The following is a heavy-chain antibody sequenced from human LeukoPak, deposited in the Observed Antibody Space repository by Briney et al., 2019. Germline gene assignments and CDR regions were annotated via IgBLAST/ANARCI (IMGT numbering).Heavy chain of an antibody. CDR2: IYYSGST. D-gene: IGHD1-7*01. Sequence: SETLSLTCTVSGGSIRSYYWSWIRQPPGKGLEWIGYIYYSGSTNYNPSLKSRVTISVDTSKNQFSLKLSSVTAADTAVYYCARGRNYPKNYGMDVWGQGTTVTVSS. V-gene: IGHV4-59*08. CDR1: GGSIRSYY. J-gene: IGHJ6*02. CDR3: ARGRNYPKNYGMDV.